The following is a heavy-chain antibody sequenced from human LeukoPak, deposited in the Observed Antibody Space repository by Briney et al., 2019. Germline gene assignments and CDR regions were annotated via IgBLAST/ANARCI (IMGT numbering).Heavy chain of an antibody. Sequence: SETLSLTCTVSGGSISSSSYYWGWIRQPPGKGLEWIGSIYYSGSTYYNPSLKSRVTISVDTSKNQFSLKLSSVTAADTAVYYCARVLSGIKGVGGYYFDYWGQGTLVTVSS. V-gene: IGHV4-39*07. D-gene: IGHD3-16*01. CDR1: GGSISSSSYY. CDR3: ARVLSGIKGVGGYYFDY. CDR2: IYYSGST. J-gene: IGHJ4*02.